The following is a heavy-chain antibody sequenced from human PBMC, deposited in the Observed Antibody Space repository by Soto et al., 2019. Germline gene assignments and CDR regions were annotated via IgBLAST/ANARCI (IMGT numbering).Heavy chain of an antibody. Sequence: ASVKVSCKASGYTFTSYDVHWVRQATGQGLEWMGWMNPKSGSTGYAPKFQGKVTLTRDTSISTAYMELSSLRSEDTAVYYCAREGGFAHYDFWSGYCSHWGQGSLVTVSS. D-gene: IGHD3-3*01. CDR3: AREGGFAHYDFWSGYCSH. V-gene: IGHV1-8*01. CDR1: GYTFTSYD. CDR2: MNPKSGST. J-gene: IGHJ4*02.